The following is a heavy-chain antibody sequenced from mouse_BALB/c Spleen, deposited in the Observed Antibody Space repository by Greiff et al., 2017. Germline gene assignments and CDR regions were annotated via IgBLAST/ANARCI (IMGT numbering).Heavy chain of an antibody. CDR1: GYTFTSYW. Sequence: QVQLQQPGAELVRPGASVKLSCKASGYTFTSYWINWVKQRPGQGLEWIGNIYPSDSYTNYNQKFKDKATLTVDKSSSTAYMQLSSPTSEDSAVYYCTRGRLEDAMDYWGQGTSVTVSS. D-gene: IGHD2-2*01. CDR3: TRGRLEDAMDY. J-gene: IGHJ4*01. CDR2: IYPSDSYT. V-gene: IGHV1-69*02.